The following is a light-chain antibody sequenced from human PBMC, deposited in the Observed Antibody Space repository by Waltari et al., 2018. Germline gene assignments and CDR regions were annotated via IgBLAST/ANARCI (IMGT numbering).Light chain of an antibody. CDR3: SSYAGSNNFVV. Sequence: QSALTQPPSASGSPGQSVTISCTGTSSDVGGYDYVSWYQQHPGKAPKLMIHEVNKRPSGVPDRFSGSTSGDTASLTVSGLQAEDEADYYCSSYAGSNNFVVFGGGTKLTVL. CDR1: SSDVGGYDY. V-gene: IGLV2-8*01. CDR2: EVN. J-gene: IGLJ2*01.